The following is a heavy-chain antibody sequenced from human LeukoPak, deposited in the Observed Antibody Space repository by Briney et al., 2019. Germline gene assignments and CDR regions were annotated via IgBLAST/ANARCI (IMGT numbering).Heavy chain of an antibody. J-gene: IGHJ4*02. Sequence: GGSLRLSCAASGFTFSSYWMHWVRQAPGKGLVWVSRINSDGSSTSYADSVKGRFTISRDNAENTLYLQMNSLRAEDTAVYYCARQELLWNSSGWYPHNDYWGQGTLVTVSS. CDR1: GFTFSSYW. V-gene: IGHV3-74*01. D-gene: IGHD6-19*01. CDR3: ARQELLWNSSGWYPHNDY. CDR2: INSDGSST.